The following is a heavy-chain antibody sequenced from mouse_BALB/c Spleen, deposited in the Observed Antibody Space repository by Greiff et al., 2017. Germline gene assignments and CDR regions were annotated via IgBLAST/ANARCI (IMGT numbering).Heavy chain of an antibody. CDR2: IYPGDGDT. J-gene: IGHJ4*01. Sequence: VQLQQSGPELVKPGASVKISCKASGYAFSSSWMNWVKQRPGQGLEWIGRIYPGDGDTNYNGKFKGKATLTADKSSSTAYMQLSSLTSVDSAVYFCAREGPLLRPYYYAMDYWGQGTSVTVSS. CDR3: AREGPLLRPYYYAMDY. V-gene: IGHV1-82*01. CDR1: GYAFSSSW. D-gene: IGHD1-2*01.